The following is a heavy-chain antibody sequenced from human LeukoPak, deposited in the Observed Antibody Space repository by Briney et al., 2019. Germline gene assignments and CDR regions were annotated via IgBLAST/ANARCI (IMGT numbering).Heavy chain of an antibody. D-gene: IGHD3-10*01. CDR3: ARHCSGSGSFYKPDY. V-gene: IGHV7-4-1*02. CDR2: INTNTGNP. J-gene: IGHJ4*02. Sequence: GASVKVSCKASGYTFTSYAMNWVRQAPGQGLEWMGWINTNTGNPTYAQGFTGRFVFSLDTSVSTAYLQISSLKAEDTAVYYCARHCSGSGSFYKPDYWGQGTLVTVSS. CDR1: GYTFTSYA.